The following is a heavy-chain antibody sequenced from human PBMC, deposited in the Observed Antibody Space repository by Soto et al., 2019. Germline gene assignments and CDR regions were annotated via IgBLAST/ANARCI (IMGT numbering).Heavy chain of an antibody. CDR1: GFTFSNYW. D-gene: IGHD1-7*01. CDR2: ISTDESST. V-gene: IGHV3-74*01. J-gene: IGHJ4*02. CDR3: ARDNWNSY. Sequence: EVQLVESGGGLVQPGGSLRLSCVASGFTFSNYWMHWVRQAPGKGLVWVSRISTDESSTNYADSVTGRFTISRDNAMNTLYLQMNSLRAEGTAVYYCARDNWNSYWGQGTLVTVSS.